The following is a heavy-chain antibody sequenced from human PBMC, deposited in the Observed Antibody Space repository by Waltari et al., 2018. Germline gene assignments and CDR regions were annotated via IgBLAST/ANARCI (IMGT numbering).Heavy chain of an antibody. D-gene: IGHD1-26*01. CDR2: MYHSGST. CDR3: ARDYSGSYYFDY. Sequence: QVQLQESGPGLVKPSGTLSLTCAVSGGSISSSNWWSCVRQPPRKGLEWIGEMYHSGSTNYDPSLKSRVTVAVDKSKHQFSLKLSSVTAADTAVYYWARDYSGSYYFDYWGQGTLVTVSS. V-gene: IGHV4-4*02. CDR1: GGSISSSNW. J-gene: IGHJ4*02.